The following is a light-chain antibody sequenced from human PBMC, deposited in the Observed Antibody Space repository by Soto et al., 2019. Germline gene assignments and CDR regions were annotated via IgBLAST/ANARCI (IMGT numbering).Light chain of an antibody. Sequence: EFVLTQSPATLSLSPGERATLSCRASQSVSSYLAWYQQKPGQAPRLLIYDASNRATGIPARFSGTGSGTDFTLTINNLEPEDFAVYHCQQYGSSPLTFGGGTKVDIK. V-gene: IGKV3-11*01. CDR2: DAS. CDR3: QQYGSSPLT. J-gene: IGKJ4*01. CDR1: QSVSSY.